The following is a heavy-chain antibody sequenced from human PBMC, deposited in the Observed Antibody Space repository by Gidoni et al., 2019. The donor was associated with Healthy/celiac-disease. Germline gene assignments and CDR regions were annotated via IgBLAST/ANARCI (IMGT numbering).Heavy chain of an antibody. V-gene: IGHV4-59*01. CDR2: IYYSGST. CDR1: GGSISSYY. J-gene: IGHJ6*03. Sequence: QVQLQESGPGLVKPSETLSLTCTVSGGSISSYYWSWSRQPPGKGLEWIGYIYYSGSTNYNPSLKSRVTISVDTSKNQFSLKLSSVTAADTAVYYCARSRRTHYMDGWGKGTTVTVSS. CDR3: ARSRRTHYMDG.